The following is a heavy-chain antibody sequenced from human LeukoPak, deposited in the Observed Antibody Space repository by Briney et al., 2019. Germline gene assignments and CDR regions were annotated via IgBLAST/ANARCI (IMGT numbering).Heavy chain of an antibody. V-gene: IGHV4-34*01. D-gene: IGHD3-10*01. J-gene: IGHJ4*02. CDR1: GGSFSGYY. Sequence: TSETLSLTCAVYGGSFSGYYWSWIRQPPGKGLEWIGEINHSGSTNYNPSLKSRVTISLDTSKNEFSLKLSSVTAADTAVYYCATSGWSHAQLDYWGQGTLVTVSS. CDR3: ATSGWSHAQLDY. CDR2: INHSGST.